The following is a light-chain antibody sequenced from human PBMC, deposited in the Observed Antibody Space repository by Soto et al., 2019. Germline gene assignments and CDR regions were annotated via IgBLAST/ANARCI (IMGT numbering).Light chain of an antibody. CDR1: QSVSSY. CDR2: DAS. J-gene: IGKJ5*01. CDR3: QQRSNWPPEIT. V-gene: IGKV3-11*01. Sequence: EIVLTQSPATLSLSPVERATLSCRASQSVSSYLAWYQQKPGQAPRLLIYDASNRATGIPARFSGSGSGTDFTLTISRLEPEDFAVYYCQQRSNWPPEITCGQGTRREIK.